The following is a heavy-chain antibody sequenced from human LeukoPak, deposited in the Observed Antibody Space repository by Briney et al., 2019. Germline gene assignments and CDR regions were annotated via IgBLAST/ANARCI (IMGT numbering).Heavy chain of an antibody. V-gene: IGHV3-30*01. D-gene: IGHD5-18*01. J-gene: IGHJ4*02. Sequence: GGPLRLSCAASGFTFSTFSMHWVRQAPGKGLEWVALISYDGSNKYYADSVKGRFTISRDNSKNTPYLQMNSLRAEDTAEYYCARDKGYSYGHCFDYWGQGSLVTVSS. CDR1: GFTFSTFS. CDR2: ISYDGSNK. CDR3: ARDKGYSYGHCFDY.